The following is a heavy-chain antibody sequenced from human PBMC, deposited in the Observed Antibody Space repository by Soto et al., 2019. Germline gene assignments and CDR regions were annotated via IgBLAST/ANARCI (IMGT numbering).Heavy chain of an antibody. Sequence: QVQLVQSGAEVKKPGASVKVSCKASGYTFSNFYIHWVRQAPGQGLEWMRIINPSGGSTSYAQKFQGRVTMTRDTSTSTVYMELSSLRSEDTAVHYCARADYYGSSGYHLDYWGQGTLVTVSS. D-gene: IGHD3-22*01. CDR2: INPSGGST. CDR1: GYTFSNFY. V-gene: IGHV1-46*01. CDR3: ARADYYGSSGYHLDY. J-gene: IGHJ4*02.